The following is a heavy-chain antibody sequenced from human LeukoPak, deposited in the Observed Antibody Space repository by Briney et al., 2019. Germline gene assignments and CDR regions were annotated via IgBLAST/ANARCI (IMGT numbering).Heavy chain of an antibody. CDR2: ISAYNGNT. CDR1: GYTFTSYG. J-gene: IGHJ3*02. Sequence: GASVKVSCKASGYTFTSYGISWVRQAPGQGLEWMGWISAYNGNTNYAQKLQGRVTMTTDTSTSTAYMELRSLRSDDTAVYYCARDIIRTYYDILTGYYYDAFDIWGQGTMVTVSS. D-gene: IGHD3-9*01. V-gene: IGHV1-18*01. CDR3: ARDIIRTYYDILTGYYYDAFDI.